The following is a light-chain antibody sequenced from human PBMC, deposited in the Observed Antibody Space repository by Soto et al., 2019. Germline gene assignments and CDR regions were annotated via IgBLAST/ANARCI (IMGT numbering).Light chain of an antibody. CDR2: TAS. Sequence: DIQMTQSPSSVSASVGDRVTITCRASQAISIWLAWYQQKPGKVPKLLIYTASSLQSGVPSRFSGSGSGTEFTLTISSLQPEDFATYYCQQANSFPLTFGGGTKVEMK. J-gene: IGKJ4*02. V-gene: IGKV1-12*01. CDR1: QAISIW. CDR3: QQANSFPLT.